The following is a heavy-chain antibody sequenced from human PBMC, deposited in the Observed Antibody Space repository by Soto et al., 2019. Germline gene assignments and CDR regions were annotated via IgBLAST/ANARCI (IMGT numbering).Heavy chain of an antibody. Sequence: QVQLVQSGAEVKKPGASVKVSCKASGYTFTSYAMHWVRQAPGQRLEWMGWINAGNGNTKYSQKFQGRVTITRDTSVSTAYMELSSLRSEDTAVYYCARGLNVYYFDYWGQGTLVTVSS. V-gene: IGHV1-3*01. CDR3: ARGLNVYYFDY. CDR2: INAGNGNT. CDR1: GYTFTSYA. J-gene: IGHJ4*02. D-gene: IGHD3-16*01.